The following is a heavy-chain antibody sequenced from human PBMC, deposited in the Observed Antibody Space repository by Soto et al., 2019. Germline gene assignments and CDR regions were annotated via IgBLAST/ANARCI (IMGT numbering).Heavy chain of an antibody. CDR3: ATGFNWLDY. V-gene: IGHV3-53*01. Sequence: EVQLVDSGGGLIQPGGSLRLSCAASGFAVSTNHMTWVRQGPGKGLEWVSVIYSGGSTDYADSVKGRFTISRDNFKNTLHLQMNSLRAEDTALYYCATGFNWLDYWGQGTLVTVSS. CDR2: IYSGGST. CDR1: GFAVSTNH. J-gene: IGHJ5*01.